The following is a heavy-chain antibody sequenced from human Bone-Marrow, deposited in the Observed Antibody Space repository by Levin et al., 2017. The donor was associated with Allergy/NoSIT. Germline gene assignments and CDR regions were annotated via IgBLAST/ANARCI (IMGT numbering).Heavy chain of an antibody. CDR3: ARELGGDYGAVDI. V-gene: IGHV1-2*06. CDR2: INPNSGGT. D-gene: IGHD4/OR15-4a*01. CDR1: GYSFTGYY. Sequence: ASVKVSCKASGSASGYSFTGYYFHWVRQAPGQGLEWLGRINPNSGGTEYAPKFLGRVTVTRDTSSSTAYMELTSLTSDDAALYYCARELGGDYGAVDIWGQGTMVIVSS. J-gene: IGHJ3*02.